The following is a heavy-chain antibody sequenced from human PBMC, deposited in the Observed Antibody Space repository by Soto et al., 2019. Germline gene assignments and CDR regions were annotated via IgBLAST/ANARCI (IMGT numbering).Heavy chain of an antibody. CDR3: ASTITILEWLWAQTYYYGMDV. J-gene: IGHJ6*02. CDR2: INPSGGST. V-gene: IGHV1-46*01. D-gene: IGHD3-3*01. Sequence: ASVKVSCKASGYTFTSYYMHWVRQAPGQGLEWMGIINPSGGSTSYAQKFQGRVTMTRDTSTSTAYMELSSLRSEDTAVYYCASTITILEWLWAQTYYYGMDVWGQGTTVTVSS. CDR1: GYTFTSYY.